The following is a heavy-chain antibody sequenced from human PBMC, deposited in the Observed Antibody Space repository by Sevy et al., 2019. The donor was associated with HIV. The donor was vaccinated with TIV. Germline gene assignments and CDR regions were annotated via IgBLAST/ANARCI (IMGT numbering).Heavy chain of an antibody. J-gene: IGHJ6*02. D-gene: IGHD5-12*01. CDR1: GLTFSSCG. CDR2: ISYDGINK. V-gene: IGHV3-30*18. CDR3: AKDRGVATGSFYYYGMDV. Sequence: GGSLSLSCEASGLTFSSCGMHWVRQAPGKGLEWVAVISYDGINKDYVDSVKGRFTISRDNSENTLYLQMNSLRAEDTAVYLCAKDRGVATGSFYYYGMDVWGQGTTVTVSS.